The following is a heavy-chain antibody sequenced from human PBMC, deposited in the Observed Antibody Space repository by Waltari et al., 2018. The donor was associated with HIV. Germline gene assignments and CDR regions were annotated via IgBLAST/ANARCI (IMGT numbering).Heavy chain of an antibody. V-gene: IGHV3-49*04. D-gene: IGHD3-10*01. CDR1: GFTFGDYT. J-gene: IGHJ6*02. CDR2: IRSKTYGGTT. CDR3: TRESDRDGFFFYYYYGMDV. Sequence: EVQLLESGGGLVQPGRSLRLSCTGSGFTFGDYTMTWVRQAPGKGLEWIGFIRSKTYGGTTKYAASVKGRFIISRDDSKSVAYLQMNSLKTEDTALYYCTRESDRDGFFFYYYYGMDVWGQGTTVTVSS.